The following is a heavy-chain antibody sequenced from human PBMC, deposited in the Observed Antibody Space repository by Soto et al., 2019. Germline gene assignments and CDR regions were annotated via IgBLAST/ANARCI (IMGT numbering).Heavy chain of an antibody. J-gene: IGHJ4*02. CDR2: ISYDGSNK. Sequence: GGSLRLSCVASGFTFSSYAMHWVRQAPGKGLEWVAVISYDGSNKYYADSVKGRFTISRDNSKNTLYLQMNSLRAEDTAVYYCARDRAAATDYWGQGTMVTVS. V-gene: IGHV3-30-3*01. CDR3: ARDRAAATDY. D-gene: IGHD6-13*01. CDR1: GFTFSSYA.